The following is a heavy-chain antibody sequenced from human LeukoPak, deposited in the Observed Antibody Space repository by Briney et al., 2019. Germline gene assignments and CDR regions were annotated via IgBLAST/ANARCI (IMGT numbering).Heavy chain of an antibody. J-gene: IGHJ4*02. CDR2: INHSGST. CDR1: GGSFSGYY. Sequence: SETQSLTCAVYGGSFSGYYWSWIRQPPGKGLEWIGEINHSGSTNYNPSLKSRVTIPVDTSKNQFSLKLSSVTAADTAVYYCARLPGRDTEDIDYWGQGTLVTVSS. CDR3: ARLPGRDTEDIDY. V-gene: IGHV4-34*01.